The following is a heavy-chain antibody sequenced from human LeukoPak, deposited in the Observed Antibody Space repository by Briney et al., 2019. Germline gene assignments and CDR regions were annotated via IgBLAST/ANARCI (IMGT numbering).Heavy chain of an antibody. J-gene: IGHJ4*02. CDR1: GYTFTGYY. Sequence: ASVKVSCKASGYTFTGYYMHWVRQAPGQGLEWMGWINPNSGGTNYAQKFQGRATMTRDTSISTAYMELSRLRSDDTAVYHCARAWSGGHSYFGGYWGQGTLVTVSS. D-gene: IGHD3-10*01. V-gene: IGHV1-2*02. CDR3: ARAWSGGHSYFGGY. CDR2: INPNSGGT.